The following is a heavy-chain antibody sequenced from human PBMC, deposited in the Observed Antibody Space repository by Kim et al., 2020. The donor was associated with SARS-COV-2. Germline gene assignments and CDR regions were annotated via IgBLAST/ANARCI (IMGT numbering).Heavy chain of an antibody. CDR3: ARDRTNIMVRGVIDY. J-gene: IGHJ4*02. CDR1: GFTFSSYA. CDR2: ISYDGSNK. Sequence: GGSLRLSCAASGFTFSSYAMHWVRQAPGKGLEWVAVISYDGSNKYYADSVKGRFTISRDNSKNTLYLQMNSLRAEDTAVYYCARDRTNIMVRGVIDYWGQGTLVTVSS. V-gene: IGHV3-30-3*01. D-gene: IGHD3-10*01.